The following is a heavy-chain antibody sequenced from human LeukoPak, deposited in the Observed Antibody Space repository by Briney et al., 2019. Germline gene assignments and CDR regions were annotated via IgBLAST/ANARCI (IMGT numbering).Heavy chain of an antibody. J-gene: IGHJ4*02. Sequence: SETLTLTCAVYGGSFSGYYWSWIRQPPGKGLEWIGEINHSGSTNYNPSLKRRVTISVDTSKNQFSLKLSSVTAADTAVYYCASFAAALGGRDYWGQGTLVTVSS. CDR1: GGSFSGYY. CDR3: ASFAAALGGRDY. V-gene: IGHV4-34*01. D-gene: IGHD1-26*01. CDR2: INHSGST.